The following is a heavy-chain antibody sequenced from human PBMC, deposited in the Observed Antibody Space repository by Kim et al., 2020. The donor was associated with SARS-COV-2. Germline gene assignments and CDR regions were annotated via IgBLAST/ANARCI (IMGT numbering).Heavy chain of an antibody. CDR1: GFTFSSYG. CDR2: ISYDGSNK. V-gene: IGHV3-30*03. D-gene: IGHD6-13*01. J-gene: IGHJ4*02. CDR3: GGLAAAGTGDY. Sequence: GGSLRLSCAASGFTFSSYGMHWVRQAPGKGLEWVAVISYDGSNKYYADSVKGRFTISRDNSKNTLYLQMNSLRAEDTAVYYCGGLAAAGTGDYWGQGTLVTVSS.